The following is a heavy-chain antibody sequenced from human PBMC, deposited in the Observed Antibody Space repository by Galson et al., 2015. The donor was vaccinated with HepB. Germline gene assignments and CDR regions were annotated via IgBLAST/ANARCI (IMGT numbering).Heavy chain of an antibody. CDR1: GYTFTSYA. D-gene: IGHD1-1*01. CDR2: INTNTGNP. J-gene: IGHJ4*02. Sequence: SVKVSCKASGYTFTSYAMNWVRQAPGQGLEWMGWINTNTGNPTYAQGFTGRFVFSLDTSVSTAYLQISSLKAEDTAVYYCARDELERRWAFDYWGKGTLVTVSS. V-gene: IGHV7-4-1*02. CDR3: ARDELERRWAFDY.